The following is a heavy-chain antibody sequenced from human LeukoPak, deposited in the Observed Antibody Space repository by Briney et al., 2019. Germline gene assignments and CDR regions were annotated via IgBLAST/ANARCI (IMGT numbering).Heavy chain of an antibody. J-gene: IGHJ4*02. V-gene: IGHV4-4*07. CDR3: ARDARQQWLVYYFDY. Sequence: SETLSLTCTVSGGSISSYYWSWIRQPAGKGLEWIGRIYTSGSTNYNPSLKSRVTMSVDTSKNQFSLKLSSLTAADTAVYYCARDARQQWLVYYFDYWGQGTLVTVSS. CDR1: GGSISSYY. CDR2: IYTSGST. D-gene: IGHD6-19*01.